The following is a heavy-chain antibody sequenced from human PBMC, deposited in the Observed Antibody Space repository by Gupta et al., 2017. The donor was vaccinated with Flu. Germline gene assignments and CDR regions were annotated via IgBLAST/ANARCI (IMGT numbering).Heavy chain of an antibody. CDR1: SISSSGFW. J-gene: IGHJ4*02. D-gene: IGHD6-25*01. V-gene: IGHV4-39*02. CDR3: SRDNGGCPADY. Sequence: SISSSGFWWGWIRQPPGKGLEWIGSMSHSGSTYDNPSLKSQVSISADTAKNQFSLRLMTVTAADTAVYYCSRDNGGCPADYWGQGTLVTVSS. CDR2: MSHSGST.